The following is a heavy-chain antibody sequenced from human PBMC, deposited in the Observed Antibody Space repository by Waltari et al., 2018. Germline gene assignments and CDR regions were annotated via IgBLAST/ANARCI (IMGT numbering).Heavy chain of an antibody. CDR3: ARHLTSYYYDSSGYYYGLDY. Sequence: QLQLQESGPGLVKPSETLSLTCTVSGGSISSSSYYWGWLRQPPGKGLEWIGSIYYSGSTYYNPSLKSRVTISVDTSKNQFSLKLSSVTAADTAVYYCARHLTSYYYDSSGYYYGLDYWGQGTLVTVSS. J-gene: IGHJ4*02. V-gene: IGHV4-39*01. CDR1: GGSISSSSYY. D-gene: IGHD3-22*01. CDR2: IYYSGST.